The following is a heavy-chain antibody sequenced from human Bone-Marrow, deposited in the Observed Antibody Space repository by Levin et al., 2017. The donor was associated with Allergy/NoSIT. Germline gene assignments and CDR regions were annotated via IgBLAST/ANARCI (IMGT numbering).Heavy chain of an antibody. Sequence: PGGSLRLSCAASGLTFNSYWMHWVRQTPGKGLERVSRINSDGSSTDYADSVKGRFTVSRDNAKNTLYLQMNSLRAEDTAVYYCARGWYYFDYWGQGALVTVSS. V-gene: IGHV3-74*01. CDR2: INSDGSST. CDR1: GLTFNSYW. J-gene: IGHJ4*02. CDR3: ARGWYYFDY.